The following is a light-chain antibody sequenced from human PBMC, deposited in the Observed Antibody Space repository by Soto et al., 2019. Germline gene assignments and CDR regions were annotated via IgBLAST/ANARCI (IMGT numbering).Light chain of an antibody. CDR3: QQSYKMPS. CDR2: ATS. Sequence: EIPLTQSPSSLAASVGDRLTLTCRASRNVSIYLNWYQHKPGKGPTLLIHATSNLQIGVPSRFSGSGSGTEVTRPISSLEPEDFGTYYCQQSYKMPSFGQGTRLVIK. CDR1: RNVSIY. J-gene: IGKJ5*01. V-gene: IGKV1-39*01.